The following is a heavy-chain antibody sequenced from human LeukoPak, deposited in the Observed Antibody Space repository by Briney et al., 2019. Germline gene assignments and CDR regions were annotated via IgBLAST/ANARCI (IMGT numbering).Heavy chain of an antibody. V-gene: IGHV1-18*01. CDR1: GYTFTSYG. J-gene: IGHJ4*02. CDR3: ARDYNYVPDY. D-gene: IGHD3-22*01. CDR2: ISGDNGYT. Sequence: ASVKVSCKASGYTFTSYGISWVRQAPGQGLEWMGWISGDNGYTQYAQKLQGRVTMTTDTSTSTAYVELRSLRSDDTAVYYCARDYNYVPDYWGQGTLATVSS.